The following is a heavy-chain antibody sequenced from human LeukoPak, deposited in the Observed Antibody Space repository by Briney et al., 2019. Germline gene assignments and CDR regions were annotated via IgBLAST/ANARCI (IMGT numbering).Heavy chain of an antibody. Sequence: ASVKVSCKVSGYTLTELSMHWVRQAPGKGLEWMGGFDPEDGETIYAQKFQGRVTMTEDTPTDTAYMELSSLRSEDTAVYYRATWYSSSWSPFDYWGQGTLVTVSS. V-gene: IGHV1-24*01. CDR1: GYTLTELS. D-gene: IGHD6-13*01. CDR2: FDPEDGET. CDR3: ATWYSSSWSPFDY. J-gene: IGHJ4*02.